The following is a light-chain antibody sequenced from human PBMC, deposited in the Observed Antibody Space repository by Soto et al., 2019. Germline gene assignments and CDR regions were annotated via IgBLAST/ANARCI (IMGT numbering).Light chain of an antibody. J-gene: IGKJ4*01. V-gene: IGKV1-39*01. CDR2: GAA. Sequence: DIQLTQSPSSLSASVGDRVTITCRASQSISIYLNWYQHKPGRAPKLLIFGAATLRTGVPPRFSGRGSGTNFTLTITSLQPEDFATYYCQQSYTSLALTFGGGTKVEI. CDR1: QSISIY. CDR3: QQSYTSLALT.